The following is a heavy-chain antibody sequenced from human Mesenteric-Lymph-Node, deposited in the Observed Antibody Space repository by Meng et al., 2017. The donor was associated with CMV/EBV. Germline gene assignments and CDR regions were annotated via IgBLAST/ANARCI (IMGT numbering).Heavy chain of an antibody. V-gene: IGHV3-48*03. CDR3: ARGRLDPRYCSSTSCYVYYYYYGMDV. D-gene: IGHD2-2*01. J-gene: IGHJ6*02. CDR1: GFTFSSYE. CDR2: ISSSGSTI. Sequence: GGSLRLSCAASGFTFSSYEMNWVRPAPGKGLEWVSYISSSGSTIYYADSVKGRFTISRDNAKNSLYLQINSLRAEDTAVYYCARGRLDPRYCSSTSCYVYYYYYGMDVWGQGTTVTVSS.